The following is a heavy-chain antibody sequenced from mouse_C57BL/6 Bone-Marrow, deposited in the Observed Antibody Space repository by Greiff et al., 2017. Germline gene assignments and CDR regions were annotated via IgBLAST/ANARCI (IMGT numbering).Heavy chain of an antibody. CDR1: GFNIKDDY. CDR2: IDPENGDT. Sequence: VQLKESGAELVRPGASVKLSCTASGFNIKDDYMHWVKQRPEQGLEWIGWIDPENGDTASASKFQGKATITADTSSNTAYLQLSSLTSEDTAVYYCTRGVLTDYWGQGTTLTVSS. V-gene: IGHV14-4*01. D-gene: IGHD2-14*01. CDR3: TRGVLTDY. J-gene: IGHJ2*01.